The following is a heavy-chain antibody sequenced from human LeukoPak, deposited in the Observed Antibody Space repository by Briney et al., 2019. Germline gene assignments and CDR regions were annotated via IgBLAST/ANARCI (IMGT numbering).Heavy chain of an antibody. Sequence: PGGSLRLSCAASGFTFSSYAMHWVRQAPGKGLEYVSAISSNGGSTYYANSVKGRFTISRDNSKNTLYLQMGSLRAEDMAVYYCARVRGYSYGYSDYWGQGTLVTVSS. CDR1: GFTFSSYA. D-gene: IGHD5-18*01. V-gene: IGHV3-64*01. CDR3: ARVRGYSYGYSDY. CDR2: ISSNGGST. J-gene: IGHJ4*02.